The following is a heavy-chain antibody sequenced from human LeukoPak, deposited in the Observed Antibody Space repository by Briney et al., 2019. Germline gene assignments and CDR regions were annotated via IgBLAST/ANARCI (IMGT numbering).Heavy chain of an antibody. CDR1: GGSINSYY. J-gene: IGHJ4*02. CDR3: ARDKLELPYY. D-gene: IGHD1-7*01. V-gene: IGHV4-59*01. CDR2: IYYSGST. Sequence: SETLSLTCTVSGGSINSYYWSWIRQPPGKGLEWIGYIYYSGSTNYNPSLKSRVTISVDTSKNQFSLKLSSVTAADTAVYYCARDKLELPYYWGQGTLVTVSS.